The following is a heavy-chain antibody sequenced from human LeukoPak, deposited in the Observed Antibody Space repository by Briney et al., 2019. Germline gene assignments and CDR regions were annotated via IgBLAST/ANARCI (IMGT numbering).Heavy chain of an antibody. V-gene: IGHV3-23*01. J-gene: IGHJ4*02. CDR3: AKDRAGTPWAD. CDR1: GFTFSTYT. D-gene: IGHD1-1*01. Sequence: GGSLRLSCAASGFTFSTYTMTWVRQAPGKRLECVSTIDGRGVDIYYAGSVKGRFTISRDNSRNTIYLQMNSLRAEDTAFYYCAKDRAGTPWADWGQGTLVTVSS. CDR2: IDGRGVDI.